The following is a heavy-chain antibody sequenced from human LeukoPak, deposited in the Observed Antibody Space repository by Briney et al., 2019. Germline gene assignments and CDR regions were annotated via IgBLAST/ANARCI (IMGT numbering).Heavy chain of an antibody. CDR1: GYTFIHYW. D-gene: IGHD3-22*01. V-gene: IGHV5-10-1*01. CDR2: IDPSDSYT. J-gene: IGHJ3*01. CDR3: ARHGPTYFHDSSGVFDV. Sequence: GESLKISCQTSGYTFIHYWISWVRQVPGKGLEWMGRIDPSDSYTNYGPPFQGHITISADRSLNTSYLQWSGLKASDTAMYFCARHGPTYFHDSSGVFDVWGRGTMVIVSS.